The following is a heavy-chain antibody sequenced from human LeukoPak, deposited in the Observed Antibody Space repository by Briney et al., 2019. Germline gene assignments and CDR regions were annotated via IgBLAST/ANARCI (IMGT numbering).Heavy chain of an antibody. V-gene: IGHV3-30*02. CDR2: TRYDEDNK. D-gene: IGHD6-19*01. CDR3: AKDTSTIAVAGTCFDY. J-gene: IGHJ4*02. Sequence: GGSLRLSCAASGFTFSSYGMNWVRQAPGKGLEWVAFTRYDEDNKYYAESVKGRFTISRDNSKNTLYLQMNSLRVEDTAVYYCAKDTSTIAVAGTCFDYWGQGTLVTVPS. CDR1: GFTFSSYG.